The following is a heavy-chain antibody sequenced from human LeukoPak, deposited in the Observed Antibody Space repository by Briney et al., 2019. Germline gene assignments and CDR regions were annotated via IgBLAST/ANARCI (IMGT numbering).Heavy chain of an antibody. J-gene: IGHJ4*02. D-gene: IGHD6-13*01. CDR3: TTSWGIAAAVMGFDY. V-gene: IGHV3-15*01. CDR1: GFTFSNAW. Sequence: GGSLRLSCAASGFTFSNAWMSWVRQAPGKGLEWVGRIKSKTDGGTTDYAAPVKGRFTISRDDSKNTLYLQMNSLKTEDTAVYYCTTSWGIAAAVMGFDYWGQGTLVTVSS. CDR2: IKSKTDGGTT.